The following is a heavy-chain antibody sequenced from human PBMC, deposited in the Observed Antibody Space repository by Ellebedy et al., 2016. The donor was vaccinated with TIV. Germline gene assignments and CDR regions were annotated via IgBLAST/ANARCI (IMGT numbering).Heavy chain of an antibody. CDR3: ARGSVVVIRLDYYYGMDV. CDR2: IIPIFGTA. J-gene: IGHJ6*02. CDR1: GYTFTSYD. Sequence: SVKVSCXASGYTFTSYDISWVRQAPGQGLEWMGGIIPIFGTANYAQKFQGRVTITADESTSTAYMELSSLRSEDTAVYYCARGSVVVIRLDYYYGMDVWGQGTTVTVSS. D-gene: IGHD3-22*01. V-gene: IGHV1-69*13.